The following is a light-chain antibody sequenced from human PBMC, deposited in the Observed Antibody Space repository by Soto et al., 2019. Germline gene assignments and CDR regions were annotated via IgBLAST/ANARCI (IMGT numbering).Light chain of an antibody. CDR1: QSLSSSY. CDR2: GTS. J-gene: IGKJ2*01. Sequence: EIVLTPSPGTLSMSPGERATLSFRASQSLSSSYLAWYQQKSDQAPRLLIYGTSNRASGTPDRFSGSGSGRAFSLPISRLEPEDFAVYYCRHYLSSPPRFTFGQGTKLEIK. V-gene: IGKV3-20*01. CDR3: RHYLSSPPRFT.